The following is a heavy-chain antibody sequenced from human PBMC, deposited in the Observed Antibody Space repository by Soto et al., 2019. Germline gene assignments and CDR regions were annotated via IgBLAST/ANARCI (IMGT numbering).Heavy chain of an antibody. D-gene: IGHD3-16*02. Sequence: SMEVSFKASGGTLGSYSISWVRQAPGQGVEWMGGIIPIPGTANYAQKFQGRVTIAADESTSTAYMELRSLRSDDTAVYYCARVHAGELSSIPTYYFDYWGQGTLVTVSS. V-gene: IGHV1-69*01. CDR1: GGTLGSYS. CDR2: IIPIPGTA. CDR3: ARVHAGELSSIPTYYFDY. J-gene: IGHJ4*02.